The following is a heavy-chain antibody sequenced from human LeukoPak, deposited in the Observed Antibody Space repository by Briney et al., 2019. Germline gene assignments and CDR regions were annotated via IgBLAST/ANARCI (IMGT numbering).Heavy chain of an antibody. CDR3: TRSVRNGHIDY. J-gene: IGHJ4*02. V-gene: IGHV1-2*02. Sequence: ASVKVSCKTSGYTFTGYYMHWVRQAPGQGLEWMGWINPNSGGTNYAQKFQGRVTMTRSTSISTAYMELSSLRFEDTAVYYCTRSVRNGHIDYWGQGTLVTVSS. CDR1: GYTFTGYY. D-gene: IGHD2-21*01. CDR2: INPNSGGT.